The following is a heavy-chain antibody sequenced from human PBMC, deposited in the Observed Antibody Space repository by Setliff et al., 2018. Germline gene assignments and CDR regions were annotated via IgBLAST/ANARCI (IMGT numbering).Heavy chain of an antibody. CDR3: ARLPNYAWGSPVDY. CDR2: IYHSGTT. CDR1: GGSISSPNW. V-gene: IGHV4-4*02. D-gene: IGHD3-16*01. J-gene: IGHJ4*02. Sequence: SETLSLTCAVSGGSISSPNWWNWVRQPPGKGLEWIGEIYHSGTTNYNPSLKSRVTISVDTSKNQFSLTLSSVTAADTAVYYCARLPNYAWGSPVDYWGQGTLVTVSS.